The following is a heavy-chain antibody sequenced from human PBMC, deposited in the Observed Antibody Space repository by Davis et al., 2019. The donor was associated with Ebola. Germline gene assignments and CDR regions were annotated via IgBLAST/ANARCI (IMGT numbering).Heavy chain of an antibody. D-gene: IGHD4-17*01. J-gene: IGHJ6*02. CDR1: GFTFSSYA. V-gene: IGHV3-30-3*01. CDR3: ATDFQYGDNYYYGMDV. CDR2: ISYDGSNK. Sequence: GESLKISCAASGFTFSSYAMHWVRQAPGKGLEWVAVISYDGSNKYYADSVKGRFTISRDNAKNSLYLQMNSLRAEDTAVYYCATDFQYGDNYYYGMDVWGQGTTVTVSS.